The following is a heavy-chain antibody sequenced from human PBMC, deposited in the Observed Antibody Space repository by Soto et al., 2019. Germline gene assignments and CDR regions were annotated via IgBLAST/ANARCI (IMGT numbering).Heavy chain of an antibody. CDR2: IYYSGST. CDR3: ARESEIAARPWPRN. D-gene: IGHD6-6*01. CDR1: GGSISSGDYY. Sequence: QVQLQESGPGLVKPSQTLSLTCTVSGGSISSGDYYWSWIRQPPGKGLEWIGYIYYSGSTYYNPSLQSRVTMSVDTSKNQFSLKLSSVTAADTAVYYCARESEIAARPWPRNWGQGTLVTVSS. J-gene: IGHJ4*02. V-gene: IGHV4-30-4*01.